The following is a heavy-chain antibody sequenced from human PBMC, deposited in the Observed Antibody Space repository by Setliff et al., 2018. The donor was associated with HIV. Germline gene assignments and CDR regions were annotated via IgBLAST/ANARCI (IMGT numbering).Heavy chain of an antibody. D-gene: IGHD2-15*01. Sequence: GGSLRLSCAASGFTFNNHAMSWVRQAPGKGLEWVSAICGSGDNIYYADSVKGRFTFSRDNSKNTLYLQMNSLRAEDTAVYYCAKMACSGGNCYSGSWGQGALVTVSS. CDR3: AKMACSGGNCYSGS. CDR1: GFTFNNHA. CDR2: ICGSGDNI. V-gene: IGHV3-23*01. J-gene: IGHJ5*02.